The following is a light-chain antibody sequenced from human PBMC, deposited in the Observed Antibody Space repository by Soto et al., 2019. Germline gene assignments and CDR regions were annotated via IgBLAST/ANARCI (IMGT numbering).Light chain of an antibody. V-gene: IGKV3-20*01. CDR3: QQFGSSPGFT. J-gene: IGKJ3*01. CDR1: QSINSGY. CDR2: GAS. Sequence: EIVLTQSPGTQSLSPGERATFPCRASQSINSGYLAWYQQKPGQAPRLLIYGASSRATGIPDRFSGSGSGTDFTLTISRLEPEDFAVYYCQQFGSSPGFTFGPGTKVDIK.